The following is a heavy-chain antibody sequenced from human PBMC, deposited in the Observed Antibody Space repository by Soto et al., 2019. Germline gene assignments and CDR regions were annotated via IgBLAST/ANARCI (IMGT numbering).Heavy chain of an antibody. V-gene: IGHV1-3*01. CDR2: INAGNGDT. Sequence: ASVKVSCKASGDPFTSYGMNWMRQAPGQRLEWMGWINAGNGDTKYSQKFQDRVTITRDTSANTAYMELSSLRTEDTAVYYCARVKTGFGEIPFDYWGQGTLVTVSS. CDR1: GDPFTSYG. D-gene: IGHD3-10*01. J-gene: IGHJ4*02. CDR3: ARVKTGFGEIPFDY.